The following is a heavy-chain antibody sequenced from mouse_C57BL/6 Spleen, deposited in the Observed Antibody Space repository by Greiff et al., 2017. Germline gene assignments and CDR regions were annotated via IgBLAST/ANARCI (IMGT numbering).Heavy chain of an antibody. D-gene: IGHD2-12*01. Sequence: QVQLQQSGAELARPGASVKLSCKASGYTFTSYGISWVKQRTGQGLEWIGEIYPRSGNTYYNEKFKGKATLTADKSSSTAYMELRSLTSEDSAVYFCARDSPDFGYWGQGTTLTVSS. CDR2: IYPRSGNT. CDR3: ARDSPDFGY. CDR1: GYTFTSYG. V-gene: IGHV1-81*01. J-gene: IGHJ2*01.